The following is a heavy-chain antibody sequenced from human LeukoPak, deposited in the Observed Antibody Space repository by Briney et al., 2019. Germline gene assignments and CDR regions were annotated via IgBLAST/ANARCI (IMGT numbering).Heavy chain of an antibody. D-gene: IGHD2-8*01. CDR2: IYTSGST. Sequence: SQTLSLTCTVSGASISSGNYFWSWIRQPAGKGLEWIGRIYTSGSTNYNPSLKTRVTISVDTSKNQFSLKLRSVTAADTAVYYCARALRINGVCEWFDPWGQGSLVTVSS. J-gene: IGHJ5*02. CDR1: GASISSGNYF. CDR3: ARALRINGVCEWFDP. V-gene: IGHV4-61*02.